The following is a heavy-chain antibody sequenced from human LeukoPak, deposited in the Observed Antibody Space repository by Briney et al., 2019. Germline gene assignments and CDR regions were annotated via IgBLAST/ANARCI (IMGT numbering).Heavy chain of an antibody. Sequence: GGSLRLSCAASRLIVSSNYMAWVRQAPGKGLEWVSVIYSGGNTYYADSVKGRFTVSRDNSKDTLYLQMNSLRAEDTAVYYCARDRGWFDPWGLGTLVTVSS. CDR1: RLIVSSNY. J-gene: IGHJ5*02. V-gene: IGHV3-66*01. CDR2: IYSGGNT. CDR3: ARDRGWFDP.